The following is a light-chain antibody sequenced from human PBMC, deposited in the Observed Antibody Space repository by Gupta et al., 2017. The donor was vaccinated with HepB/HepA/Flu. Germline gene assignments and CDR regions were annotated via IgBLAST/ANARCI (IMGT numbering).Light chain of an antibody. J-gene: IGLJ2*01. CDR1: SNDVGDYKY. Sequence: QSARTQPRSGPGSPGQPVTISCTGTSNDVGDYKYVSWHQQHPGDAPKRLIFDFSNRPSGVPDRFSGSKSGTTAYLTISGLEAEDEDDYYCCSYTGSRVVCGGGPKLTVL. CDR3: CSYTGSRVV. V-gene: IGLV2-11*01. CDR2: DFS.